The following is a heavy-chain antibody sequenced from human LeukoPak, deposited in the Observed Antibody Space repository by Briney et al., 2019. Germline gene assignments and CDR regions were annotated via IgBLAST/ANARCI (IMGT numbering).Heavy chain of an antibody. J-gene: IGHJ5*02. D-gene: IGHD3-10*01. CDR3: ARDSVTSPFDP. CDR1: GGSISSYY. V-gene: IGHV4-59*12. CDR2: IYYSGST. Sequence: PSETLSLTCTVSGGSISSYYWSWIRQPPGKGLEWIGYIYYSGSTNYNPSLKSRVTMSVDTSKNQFSLKLSSVTAADTAVYYCARDSVTSPFDPWGQGTLVTVSS.